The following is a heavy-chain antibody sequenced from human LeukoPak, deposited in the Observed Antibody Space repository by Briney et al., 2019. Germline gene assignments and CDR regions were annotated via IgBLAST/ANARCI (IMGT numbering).Heavy chain of an antibody. D-gene: IGHD6-19*01. CDR1: GFTLSRYG. CDR2: IWNDGRNK. J-gene: IGHJ6*02. CDR3: ARDAWGAVAATLDV. Sequence: PGGSLRLSCTASGFTLSRYGMHWVRQAPGKGLEWVAVIWNDGRNKYYADSVKGRFTISRDNSKNTVYLQMNSLRAEDTAVYYCARDAWGAVAATLDVWGQGTTVTVSS. V-gene: IGHV3-33*01.